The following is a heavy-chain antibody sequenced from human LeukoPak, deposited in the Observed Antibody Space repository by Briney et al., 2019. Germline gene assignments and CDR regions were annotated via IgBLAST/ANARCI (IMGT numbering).Heavy chain of an antibody. Sequence: ASVKVSCKASGGTFSSYAISWVRQAPGQGLEWMGGIIPIFGTANYAQKFQGRVTITADESTSTAYMELSSLRSEDTAVYYCAAQAVVGDVKHDAFGIWGQGTMVTVSS. V-gene: IGHV1-69*01. CDR3: AAQAVVGDVKHDAFGI. J-gene: IGHJ3*02. D-gene: IGHD6-19*01. CDR2: IIPIFGTA. CDR1: GGTFSSYA.